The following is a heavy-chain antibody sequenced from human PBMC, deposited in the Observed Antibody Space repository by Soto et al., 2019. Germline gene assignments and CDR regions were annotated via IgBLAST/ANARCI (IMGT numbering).Heavy chain of an antibody. V-gene: IGHV3-23*01. J-gene: IGHJ6*02. D-gene: IGHD2-15*01. CDR1: GFTFSSYA. CDR2: ISGSGGST. Sequence: LRLSCAASGFTFSSYAMSWVRQAPGKGLEWVSAISGSGGSTYYADSVKGRFTISRDNSKNTLYLQMNSLRAEDTAVYYCAKDRGYCSGGSCYPRDYYYYYGMDVWGQGTTVTVSS. CDR3: AKDRGYCSGGSCYPRDYYYYYGMDV.